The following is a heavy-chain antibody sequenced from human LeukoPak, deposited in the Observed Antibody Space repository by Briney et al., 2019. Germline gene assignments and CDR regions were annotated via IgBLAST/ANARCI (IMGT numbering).Heavy chain of an antibody. D-gene: IGHD3-10*01. CDR1: GFTFSSYG. CDR3: ARLLWFGELLIRYNWFDP. J-gene: IGHJ5*02. CDR2: IRYDGSYK. V-gene: IGHV3-30*02. Sequence: PGGSLRLSCAASGFTFSSYGMHWVRQAPGKGLEWVAFIRYDGSYKYYADSVKGRFTFSRDNSKNTLYLQMNSLRAEDTAVYYCARLLWFGELLIRYNWFDPWGQGTLVTVSS.